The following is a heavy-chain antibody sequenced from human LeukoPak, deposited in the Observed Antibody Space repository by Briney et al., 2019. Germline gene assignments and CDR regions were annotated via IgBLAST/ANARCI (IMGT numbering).Heavy chain of an antibody. V-gene: IGHV4-34*01. J-gene: IGHJ6*03. D-gene: IGHD6-13*01. CDR1: GGSFSSYY. CDR2: INHSGST. Sequence: SETLSLTCAVSGGSFSSYYWSWIRQPPGKELEWMGEINHSGSTNYNPSLKSRVTISVDTSKNQFSLKLSSVNAADTAVYYCASMPTAAGRPYYMDVWGKGTTVTVSS. CDR3: ASMPTAAGRPYYMDV.